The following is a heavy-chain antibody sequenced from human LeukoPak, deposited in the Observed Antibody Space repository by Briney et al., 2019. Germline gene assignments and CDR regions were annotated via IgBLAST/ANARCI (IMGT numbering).Heavy chain of an antibody. CDR1: GYTFTGYY. J-gene: IGHJ4*02. V-gene: IGHV1-2*02. D-gene: IGHD1-26*01. Sequence: ASVQVSCKASGYTFTGYYFYWVRQAPGQGLEWMGWINPDSGDTNYAQKFQGRVTMTRDTSTSTAYMELSSLTSDDTAVYYCTRERINSGSYSGALDYWGQGTLVTVSS. CDR3: TRERINSGSYSGALDY. CDR2: INPDSGDT.